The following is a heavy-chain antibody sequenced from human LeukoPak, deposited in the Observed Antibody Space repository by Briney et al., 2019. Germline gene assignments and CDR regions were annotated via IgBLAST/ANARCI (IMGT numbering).Heavy chain of an antibody. V-gene: IGHV3-30-3*01. Sequence: GRSLRLSCAASGFTFSSYAMHWVRQAPGKGLEWVAVISYDGSNKYYADSVKGRFTISRDNSKNTLYLQMNSLRAEDTAVYYCAKDTLTLERRWSFDYWGQGTLVTVSS. CDR3: AKDTLTLERRWSFDY. CDR1: GFTFSSYA. J-gene: IGHJ4*02. CDR2: ISYDGSNK. D-gene: IGHD1-1*01.